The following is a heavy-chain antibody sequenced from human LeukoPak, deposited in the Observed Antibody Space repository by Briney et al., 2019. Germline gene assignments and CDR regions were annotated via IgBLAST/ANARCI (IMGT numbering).Heavy chain of an antibody. J-gene: IGHJ3*02. CDR2: TNHSGST. D-gene: IGHD3-22*01. V-gene: IGHV4-34*01. CDR3: ARGAMIVGKAFDI. CDR1: GGSFSGYY. Sequence: SETLSLTCALYGGSFSGYYWSWIRQPPGKGLEWIGETNHSGSTNYNPSLKSRVTISVDTSKNQFSLKLSSVTAADTAVYYCARGAMIVGKAFDIWGQGTMVTVSS.